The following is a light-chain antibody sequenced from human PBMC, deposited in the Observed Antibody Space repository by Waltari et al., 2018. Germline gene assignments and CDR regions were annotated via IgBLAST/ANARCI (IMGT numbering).Light chain of an antibody. J-gene: IGKJ1*01. CDR2: GPS. CDR1: KSVSSN. V-gene: IGKV3-15*01. CDR3: QQSSNWPRT. Sequence: EIVMKQSPATLSVSPGGRATLSCRASKSVSSNLAWYLQKTGQAPRLLLTGPSTTATGIPARCSGSGSGTEFTLTISSLQSEDFAVYYCQQSSNWPRTFGQGTKVEIK.